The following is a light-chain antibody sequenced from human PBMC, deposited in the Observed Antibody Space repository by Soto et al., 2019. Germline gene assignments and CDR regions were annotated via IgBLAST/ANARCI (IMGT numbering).Light chain of an antibody. CDR1: LGLSNY. V-gene: IGKV1-27*01. CDR2: AAS. CDR3: QKYSSDPLT. Sequence: DFQVTQSPSSLSASVGDRVTITCRASLGLSNYLAWYQQKPGKVPKLLIYAASTLQSGVPSRFSGSGSGTDFTLTISSLQPEDVATYYCQKYSSDPLTFGQGTKVAIK. J-gene: IGKJ1*01.